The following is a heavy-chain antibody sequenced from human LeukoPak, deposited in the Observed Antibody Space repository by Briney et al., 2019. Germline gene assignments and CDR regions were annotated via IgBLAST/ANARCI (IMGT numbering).Heavy chain of an antibody. D-gene: IGHD1-26*01. CDR2: IYSGGST. CDR3: ARGIGGTYHFDY. J-gene: IGHJ4*02. Sequence: PGGSLRLSCAASGFTFSTYAMSWVRQAPGKGPEWVSLIYSGGSTSYADSVKGRFTFSRDNSKNTLSLQMNSLRAEDTALYYCARGIGGTYHFDYWGQGTQVTVSS. CDR1: GFTFSTYA. V-gene: IGHV3-23*03.